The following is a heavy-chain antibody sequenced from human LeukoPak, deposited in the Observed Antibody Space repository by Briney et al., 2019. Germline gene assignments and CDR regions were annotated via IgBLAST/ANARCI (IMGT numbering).Heavy chain of an antibody. D-gene: IGHD3-10*01. CDR2: IVVGSGNT. V-gene: IGHV1-58*01. CDR3: AADRAGSYLRFVY. CDR1: GFTFTSSV. J-gene: IGHJ4*02. Sequence: SVKVSCKASGFTFTSSVVQWVRQARGQRLEWIGWIVVGSGNTNYEQKFQERVTITRDMSTSTAYMELSSLRFEDTAVYYCAADRAGSYLRFVYWGQGTPVTVSS.